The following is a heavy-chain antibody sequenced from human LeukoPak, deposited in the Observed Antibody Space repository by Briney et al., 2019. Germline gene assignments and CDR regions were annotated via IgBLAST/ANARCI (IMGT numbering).Heavy chain of an antibody. J-gene: IGHJ6*02. Sequence: SVKVSCKASGFTFTSSAMQWVRQARGQRLEWIGWIVVGSGNTNYAQKFQERVTITRDMSTSTAYMELSSLRSEDTAVYYCAALDAYCSGGSCYHYYYYGMDVWGQGTTVTVSS. CDR1: GFTFTSSA. D-gene: IGHD2-15*01. CDR2: IVVGSGNT. CDR3: AALDAYCSGGSCYHYYYYGMDV. V-gene: IGHV1-58*02.